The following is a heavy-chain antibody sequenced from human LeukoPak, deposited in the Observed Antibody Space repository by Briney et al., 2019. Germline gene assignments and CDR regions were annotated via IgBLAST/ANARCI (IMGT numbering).Heavy chain of an antibody. CDR2: INPNSGGT. V-gene: IGHV1-2*02. Sequence: ASVKVSCKASGYTFTGYYMHWVRQAPGQGLEWMGWINPNSGGTNYAQKFQGRVTMTSDTSIRTAYMELSRLRSDDTAMYYCARANSGWPNYFDYWGQGTLVTVSS. J-gene: IGHJ4*02. D-gene: IGHD6-19*01. CDR1: GYTFTGYY. CDR3: ARANSGWPNYFDY.